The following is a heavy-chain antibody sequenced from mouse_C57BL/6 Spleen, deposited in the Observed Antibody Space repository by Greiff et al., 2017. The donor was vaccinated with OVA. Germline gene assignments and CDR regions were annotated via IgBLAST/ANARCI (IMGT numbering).Heavy chain of an antibody. J-gene: IGHJ4*01. Sequence: EVQRVESGGGLVKPGGSLKLSCAASGFTFSDYGMHWVRQAPEKGLEWVAYISSGSSTIYYADTVKGRFTISRDNAKNTLFLQMTSLRAEDTAMYYCARFDDYDVRAMDYWGQGTSVTVSS. CDR2: ISSGSSTI. CDR1: GFTFSDYG. CDR3: ARFDDYDVRAMDY. V-gene: IGHV5-17*01. D-gene: IGHD2-4*01.